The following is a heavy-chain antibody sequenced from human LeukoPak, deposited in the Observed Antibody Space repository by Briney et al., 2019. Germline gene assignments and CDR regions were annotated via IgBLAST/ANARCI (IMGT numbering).Heavy chain of an antibody. J-gene: IGHJ4*02. CDR2: LGIAGDT. D-gene: IGHD1-26*01. CDR1: GFTVSSYA. CDR3: ARQKQSHGNFDY. V-gene: IGHV3-13*01. Sequence: GGSLRLSCAASGFTVSSYAMHWVRQPIGKGLEWVSALGIAGDTFYPGSVKGRFTISRENAKNSLYLQMNSLRTEDTAMYYCARQKQSHGNFDYWGQGTLVTVSS.